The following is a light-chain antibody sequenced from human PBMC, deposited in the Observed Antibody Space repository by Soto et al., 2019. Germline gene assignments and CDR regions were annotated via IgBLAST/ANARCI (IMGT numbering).Light chain of an antibody. CDR3: HQTFSTRSWT. V-gene: IGKV1-39*01. CDR2: AAY. CDR1: QSISSY. Sequence: DIQMTQSPSSLSASVGDRVTITCRASQSISSYLNWYQHKPGKAPKLLIYAAYSLQSGVPSRFSGSGSGTAFTLTISTLQPEDFATYYCHQTFSTRSWTFGQGTKVEIK. J-gene: IGKJ1*01.